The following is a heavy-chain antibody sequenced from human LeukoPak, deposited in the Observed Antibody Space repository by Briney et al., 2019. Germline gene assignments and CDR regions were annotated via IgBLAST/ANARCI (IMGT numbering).Heavy chain of an antibody. CDR3: ARHVNFVVGRWLNDAFDI. CDR1: GDSISNYY. D-gene: IGHD6-19*01. V-gene: IGHV4-4*07. J-gene: IGHJ3*02. CDR2: IYTSGST. Sequence: KTSETLSLTCTVSGDSISNYYWSWIRQPAGKGLEWIGRIYTSGSTNYNPSLKSRVTMSVDTSKNQFSLKLSSVTAADTAVYYCARHVNFVVGRWLNDAFDIWGQGTMVTVSS.